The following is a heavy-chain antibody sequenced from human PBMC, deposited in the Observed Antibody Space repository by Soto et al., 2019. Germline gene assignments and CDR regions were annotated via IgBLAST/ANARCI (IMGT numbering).Heavy chain of an antibody. D-gene: IGHD3-9*01. CDR2: MSGSGGST. J-gene: IGHJ5*02. CDR3: AQDLRYRDLTGSTNWFDP. CDR1: CLTLSSHV. Sequence: GSLRLSCADACLTLSSHVMSELRQAPGKGREWVAAMSGSGGSTYNADTVKGRFTISRDNSKNTLYLQMNSLRAEDTAVYYCAQDLRYRDLTGSTNWFDPWGQGTLVTVSS. V-gene: IGHV3-23*01.